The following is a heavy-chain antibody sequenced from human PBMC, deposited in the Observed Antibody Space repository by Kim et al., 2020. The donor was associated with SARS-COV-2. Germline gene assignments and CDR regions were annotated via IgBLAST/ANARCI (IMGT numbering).Heavy chain of an antibody. D-gene: IGHD3-22*01. CDR2: IWYDGSNK. CDR1: GFTFSSYG. Sequence: GGSLRLSCAASGFTFSSYGMHWVRQAPGKGLEWVAVIWYDGSNKYYADSVKGRFTISRDNSKNTLYLQMNSLRAEDTAVYYCARDTRYYYDSSGPPDYWGQGTLVTVSS. V-gene: IGHV3-33*01. J-gene: IGHJ4*02. CDR3: ARDTRYYYDSSGPPDY.